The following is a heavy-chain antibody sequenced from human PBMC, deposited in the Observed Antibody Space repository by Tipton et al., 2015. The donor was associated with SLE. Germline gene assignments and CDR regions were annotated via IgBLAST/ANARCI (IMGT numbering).Heavy chain of an antibody. CDR3: ASDSSSWFDY. J-gene: IGHJ4*02. Sequence: LRLSCAVYGGSFSGYYWSWIRQPPGKGLEWIGEINHSGSTNYNPSLKSRVTISVDTSKNQFSLKLSSVTAADTAVYYCASDSSSWFDYWGQGTLVTVSS. CDR2: INHSGST. D-gene: IGHD6-13*01. V-gene: IGHV4-34*01. CDR1: GGSFSGYY.